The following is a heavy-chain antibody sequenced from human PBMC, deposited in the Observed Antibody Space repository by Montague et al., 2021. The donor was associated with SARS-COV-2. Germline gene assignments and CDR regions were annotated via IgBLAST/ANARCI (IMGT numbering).Heavy chain of an antibody. V-gene: IGHV2-5*02. CDR2: XYWDDDK. D-gene: IGHD4-17*01. CDR1: GFSLNTSGDG. Sequence: PALVKPTQTLTLTCTFSGFSLNTSGDGVGWVRQPPGKALEWPALXYWDDDKRYSPSLKSRSTISKDTTKNEVVLTVANMDPVDTATYYCARYGDYGSWFDPWGQGTLVTVSS. J-gene: IGHJ5*02. CDR3: ARYGDYGSWFDP.